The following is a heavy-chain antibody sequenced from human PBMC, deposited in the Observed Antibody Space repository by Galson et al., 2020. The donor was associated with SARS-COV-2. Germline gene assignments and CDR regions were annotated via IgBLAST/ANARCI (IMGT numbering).Heavy chain of an antibody. CDR3: ARVPAGTIDY. J-gene: IGHJ4*02. CDR2: INHSGST. D-gene: IGHD2-2*01. CDR1: GGSFSGYY. V-gene: IGHV4-34*01. Sequence: SQALETLSLTCAVYGGSFSGYYWSWIRQPPGKGLEWIGEINHSGSTNYNPSLKSRVTISVDTSKNQFSLKLSSVTAADTAVYYCARVPAGTIDYWGQGTLVTVSS.